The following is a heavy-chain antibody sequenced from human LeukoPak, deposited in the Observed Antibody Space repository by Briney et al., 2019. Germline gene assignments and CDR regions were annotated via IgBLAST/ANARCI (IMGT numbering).Heavy chain of an antibody. D-gene: IGHD3-22*01. CDR1: GGSISSGGYY. V-gene: IGHV4-31*03. J-gene: IGHJ4*02. Sequence: PSETLSLICTVSGGSISSGGYYWSWIRQHPGKGLEWIGYIYYSGSTYYNPSLKSRVSISVDTSKNQFSLKLSSVTAADTAVYYCARAPGGDSSGGPESFDYWGQGTLVTVSS. CDR3: ARAPGGDSSGGPESFDY. CDR2: IYYSGST.